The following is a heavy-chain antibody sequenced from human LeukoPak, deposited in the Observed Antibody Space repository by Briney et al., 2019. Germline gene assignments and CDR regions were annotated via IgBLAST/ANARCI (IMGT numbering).Heavy chain of an antibody. V-gene: IGHV3-49*03. D-gene: IGHD1-26*01. CDR1: GFTFGDYA. CDR2: IRSKAYGGTT. J-gene: IGHJ4*02. Sequence: GGPLRLSCTASGFTFGDYAMSWFRQAPGKGLEWVGFIRSKAYGGTTEYAASVRGRFTISRDDSKSIAYLQMNSLKTEDTAVYYCARKTSSGSYLDYWGQGTLVTVSS. CDR3: ARKTSSGSYLDY.